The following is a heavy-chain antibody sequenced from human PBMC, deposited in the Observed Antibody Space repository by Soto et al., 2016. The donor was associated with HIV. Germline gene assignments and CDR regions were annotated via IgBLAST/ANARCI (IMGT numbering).Heavy chain of an antibody. CDR3: ARKLGXSGWYREPGXFDY. Sequence: QLQLQESGPGLVKPSETLSLTCTVSGGPISSSSYYWGWIRQPPGKGLEWIGSIFYSGSTYYNPSLKSRVTISVDTSKNHFSLKLSSVTAADTAVYYCARKLGXSGWYREPGXFDYWGQGTLVTVSS. CDR2: IFYSGST. V-gene: IGHV4-39*02. D-gene: IGHD6-19*01. CDR1: GGPISSSSYY. J-gene: IGHJ4*02.